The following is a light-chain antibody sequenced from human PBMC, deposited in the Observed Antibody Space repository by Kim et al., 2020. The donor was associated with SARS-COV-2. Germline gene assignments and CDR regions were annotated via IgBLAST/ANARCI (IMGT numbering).Light chain of an antibody. J-gene: IGKJ5*01. CDR1: LDIGNY. CDR2: GAS. V-gene: IGKV1-33*01. Sequence: DIQMTQSPSSLSASVGDRVTITCQASLDIGNYLIWYQQKPGSAPKLLIYGASNLETGVPSRFSGSGSGTHFTLTISSLQPDDIATYYCLQYDSIPITFGQGTPLEIK. CDR3: LQYDSIPIT.